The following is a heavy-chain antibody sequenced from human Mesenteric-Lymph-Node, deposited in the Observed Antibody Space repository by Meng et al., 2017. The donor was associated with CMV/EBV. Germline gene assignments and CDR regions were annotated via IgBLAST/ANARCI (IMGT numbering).Heavy chain of an antibody. CDR1: GFTFTNYW. J-gene: IGHJ4*02. D-gene: IGHD5-12*01. CDR3: ARNDESGYPSWPDY. V-gene: IGHV3-74*01. Sequence: GESLKISCATSGFTFTNYWMHWVRQAPGKGLVWVSRINSDGSVTDYADSVKGRFTISRDRAKNTLYLQMNSLRAEDTAVYYCARNDESGYPSWPDYWGQGTLVTVSS. CDR2: INSDGSVT.